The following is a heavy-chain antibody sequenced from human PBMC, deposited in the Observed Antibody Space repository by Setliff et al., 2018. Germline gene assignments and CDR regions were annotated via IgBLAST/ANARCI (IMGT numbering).Heavy chain of an antibody. CDR2: IKEDGSEK. D-gene: IGHD6-19*01. V-gene: IGHV3-7*01. J-gene: IGHJ3*02. CDR1: GFTFSNYW. Sequence: GVLRLSCAASGFTFSNYWMSWVRQAPGKGLEWVGNIKEDGSEKYSVDSLKGRFTISRDNAKSSLFLQMDSLRAEDTAVYYCARDLYNSGWLRGPDIWGQGTMVTVS. CDR3: ARDLYNSGWLRGPDI.